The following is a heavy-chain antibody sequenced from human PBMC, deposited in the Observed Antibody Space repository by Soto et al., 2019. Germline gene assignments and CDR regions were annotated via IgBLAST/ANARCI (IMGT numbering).Heavy chain of an antibody. CDR2: ISGYDGNT. V-gene: IGHV1-18*01. J-gene: IGHJ5*02. D-gene: IGHD6-6*01. CDR3: ARKSSSSSWCDH. Sequence: ASVKVSCKASGYTFSNYGITWVRQAPGQGLEWMGWISGYDGNTNYPQSLQGRVAMTTDPSTRTAYMELRSLRSDDTAVYYCARKSSSSSWCDHWGQGNLVTVAS. CDR1: GYTFSNYG.